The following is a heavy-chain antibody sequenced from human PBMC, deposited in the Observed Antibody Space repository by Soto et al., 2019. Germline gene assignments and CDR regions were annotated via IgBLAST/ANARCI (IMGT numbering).Heavy chain of an antibody. V-gene: IGHV1-18*01. CDR2: ISGYNGNT. Sequence: QVQLVQSGAEVKKPGASVKVSCKASGYTFTSYGISWVRQAPGQGLEWMGWISGYNGNTNYAQKLQGRVTMTTDTSTNTAYMELRSLRSDDTAVYYCAREGYSSSGYYYFYGMDVWGQGTTVTVSS. CDR3: AREGYSSSGYYYFYGMDV. J-gene: IGHJ6*02. D-gene: IGHD6-13*01. CDR1: GYTFTSYG.